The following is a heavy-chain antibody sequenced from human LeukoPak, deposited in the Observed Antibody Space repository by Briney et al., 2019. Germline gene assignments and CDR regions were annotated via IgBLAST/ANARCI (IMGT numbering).Heavy chain of an antibody. J-gene: IGHJ4*02. Sequence: GASVKVSCKASGYTFTGYYMHWVRQAPGQGLEWMGWINPNSGGTNYAQKFQGRVTMTRDTSISTAYMELSRLRSDDTAVYYCARLITGYSSGWPFDYWGQGTLVTVSS. CDR3: ARLITGYSSGWPFDY. D-gene: IGHD6-19*01. V-gene: IGHV1-2*02. CDR2: INPNSGGT. CDR1: GYTFTGYY.